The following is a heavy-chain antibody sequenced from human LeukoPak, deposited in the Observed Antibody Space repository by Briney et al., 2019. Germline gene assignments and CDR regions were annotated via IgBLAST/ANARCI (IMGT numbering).Heavy chain of an antibody. CDR3: ARGSQQLPLLGDY. J-gene: IGHJ4*02. CDR2: ISSLSSTI. D-gene: IGHD6-13*01. V-gene: IGHV3-48*01. CDR1: GFTFSSYS. Sequence: GGSLRLSCAASGFTFSSYSMNWVRQAPGKGLEWVSYISSLSSTIYYADSVKGRFTISRDNAKNSLYLQMNSLRAEDTAVYYCARGSQQLPLLGDYWGQGTLVTVSS.